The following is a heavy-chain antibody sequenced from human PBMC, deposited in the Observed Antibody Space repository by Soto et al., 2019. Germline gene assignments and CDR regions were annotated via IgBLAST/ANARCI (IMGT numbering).Heavy chain of an antibody. V-gene: IGHV1-18*01. CDR2: ISAYNGNT. D-gene: IGHD2-15*01. CDR3: ARDRCSGGSYKTTSKPFDY. Sequence: GQGLEWIGWISAYNGNTNYAQKLQGRVTMTTDTSTSTAYMELRSLRSDDTAVYYCARDRCSGGSYKTTSKPFDYWGQGTLVSVPA. J-gene: IGHJ4*02.